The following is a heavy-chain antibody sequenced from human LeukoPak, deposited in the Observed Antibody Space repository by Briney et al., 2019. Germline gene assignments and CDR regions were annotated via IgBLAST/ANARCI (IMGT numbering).Heavy chain of an antibody. CDR3: ARASTVNDFWSGSIMRYFDY. CDR1: GGSISSSSYY. J-gene: IGHJ4*02. Sequence: SETLSLTCTVSGGSISSSSYYWGWIRQPPGKGLEWIGSIYYSGSTYYNPSLKSRVTISVDTSKNQFSLKLSSVTAADTAVYYCARASTVNDFWSGSIMRYFDYWGQGTLVTVSS. V-gene: IGHV4-39*07. CDR2: IYYSGST. D-gene: IGHD3-3*01.